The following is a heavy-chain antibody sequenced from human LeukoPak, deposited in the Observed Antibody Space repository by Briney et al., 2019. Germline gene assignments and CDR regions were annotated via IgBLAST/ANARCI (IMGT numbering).Heavy chain of an antibody. Sequence: SETLSLTCAVYGGSFSGYHWSWIRQPPGKGLEWIGEINHSGSTNYNPSLKSRVTISVDTSKNQFSLKLSSVTAADTAVYYCAADKMATSYWGQGTLVTVSS. D-gene: IGHD5-24*01. V-gene: IGHV4-34*01. J-gene: IGHJ4*02. CDR1: GGSFSGYH. CDR3: AADKMATSY. CDR2: INHSGST.